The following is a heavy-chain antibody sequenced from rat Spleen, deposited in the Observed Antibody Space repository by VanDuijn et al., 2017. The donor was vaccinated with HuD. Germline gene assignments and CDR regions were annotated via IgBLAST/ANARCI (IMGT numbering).Heavy chain of an antibody. D-gene: IGHD1-9*01. J-gene: IGHJ2*01. CDR3: VRHGYTRYYFDY. V-gene: IGHV5-25*01. CDR1: GFTFSNYD. CDR2: ISTSGGST. Sequence: VQLVESGGGLVQPGRSLKLSCAASGFTFSNYDMAWVRQAPTKGLEWVASISTSGGSTYYRDSVKGRFTVSRDNAKSTLYLQMDSLRSEDTASYYCVRHGYTRYYFDYWGQGVMVTVSS.